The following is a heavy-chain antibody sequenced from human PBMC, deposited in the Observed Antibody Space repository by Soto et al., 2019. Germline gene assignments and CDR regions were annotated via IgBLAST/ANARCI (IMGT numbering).Heavy chain of an antibody. V-gene: IGHV3-23*01. CDR3: AKGHYDILPGPLPDYYYYYMDV. CDR2: ISGSGGST. CDR1: GFTFSSYA. D-gene: IGHD3-9*01. Sequence: GGSLRLSCVASGFTFSSYAMSWVRQAPGKGLEWVSAISGSGGSTYYADSVKGRFTISRDNSKNTLYLQMNSLRAEDTAVYYCAKGHYDILPGPLPDYYYYYMDVWGKGTTVTVSS. J-gene: IGHJ6*03.